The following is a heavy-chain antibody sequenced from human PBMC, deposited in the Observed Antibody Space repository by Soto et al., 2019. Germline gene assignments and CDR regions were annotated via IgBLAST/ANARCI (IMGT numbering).Heavy chain of an antibody. Sequence: GGSLRLSCAASGFTFSSYSMNLVRQAPGKGLEWVSYISSSSSTIYYADSVKGRFTISRDNAKNSLYLQMNSLRDEDTAVYYCARDQDIVLVPAAMFYWGQGTLVTVSS. CDR2: ISSSSSTI. V-gene: IGHV3-48*02. D-gene: IGHD2-2*01. J-gene: IGHJ4*02. CDR1: GFTFSSYS. CDR3: ARDQDIVLVPAAMFY.